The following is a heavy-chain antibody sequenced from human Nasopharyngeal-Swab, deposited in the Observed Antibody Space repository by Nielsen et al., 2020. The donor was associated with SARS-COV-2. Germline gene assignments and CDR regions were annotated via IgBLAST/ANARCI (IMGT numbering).Heavy chain of an antibody. D-gene: IGHD4-23*01. V-gene: IGHV5-10-1*01. Sequence: KVSCKGSGYSFTSYWISWVRQMPGKGLEWMGRIDPSDSYTNYSPSFQGHVTISADKSISTAYLQWSSLKASDTAMYYCARPYGGNPYDAFDIWGQGTMVTVSS. CDR3: ARPYGGNPYDAFDI. J-gene: IGHJ3*02. CDR1: GYSFTSYW. CDR2: IDPSDSYT.